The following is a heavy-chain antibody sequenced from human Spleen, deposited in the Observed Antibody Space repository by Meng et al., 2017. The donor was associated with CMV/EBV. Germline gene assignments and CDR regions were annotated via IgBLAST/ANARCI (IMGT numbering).Heavy chain of an antibody. D-gene: IGHD2-2*02. V-gene: IGHV1-69*05. J-gene: IGHJ4*02. Sequence: SVKVSCKASGGSFSSYAISWVRQAPAQGLEWMGGIIPIFGTANYAQKLQGRVTITTDESRITAYMELSSLRSEDTAIYYCASVGFCSGTTCYTGDYSSRRHFEHWGQGTLVTVSS. CDR1: GGSFSSYA. CDR3: ASVGFCSGTTCYTGDYSSRRHFEH. CDR2: IIPIFGTA.